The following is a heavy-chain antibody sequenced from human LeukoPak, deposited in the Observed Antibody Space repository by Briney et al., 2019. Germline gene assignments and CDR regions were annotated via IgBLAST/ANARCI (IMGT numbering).Heavy chain of an antibody. D-gene: IGHD3-22*01. CDR2: IWYDGSNK. CDR3: ARDKSRTETYYYDSSGYYLDAFDI. Sequence: PGGSLRLSCAASGFTFSSYGMHWVRQAPGKGLEWVAVIWYDGSNKYYADSVKGRFTISRDNSKNTLYLQMNSLRAEDTAVYYCARDKSRTETYYYDSSGYYLDAFDIWGQGTMVTVSS. J-gene: IGHJ3*02. V-gene: IGHV3-33*01. CDR1: GFTFSSYG.